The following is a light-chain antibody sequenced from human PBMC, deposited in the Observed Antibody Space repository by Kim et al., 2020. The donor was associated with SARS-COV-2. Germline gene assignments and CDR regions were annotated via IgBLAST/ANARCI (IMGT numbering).Light chain of an antibody. CDR2: NVN. CDR3: SSYTRSSTLV. CDR1: SSDVGSYIY. J-gene: IGLJ2*01. V-gene: IGLV2-14*03. Sequence: GQSITISCIGTSSDVGSYIYVSWYQQHPGNTPKLRLYNVNNRPSGVSNRFSGSKSDNTASLTISGLQAEDEAEYYCSSYTRSSTLVFGGGTQLTVL.